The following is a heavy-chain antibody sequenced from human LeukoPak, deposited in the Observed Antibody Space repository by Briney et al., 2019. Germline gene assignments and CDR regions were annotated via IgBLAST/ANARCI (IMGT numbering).Heavy chain of an antibody. CDR2: VKSKTDGGTT. CDR1: GFTFTSAW. V-gene: IGHV3-15*01. CDR3: TTGQWLVPDY. Sequence: GGSLRLSCAASGFTFTSAWMTRVRQAPGKGLEWVGRVKSKTDGGTTDYAAPVKGRFTISRDDSQNTLYLQMNSLKTEDTAVYYCTTGQWLVPDYWGQGALVTVSS. J-gene: IGHJ4*02. D-gene: IGHD6-19*01.